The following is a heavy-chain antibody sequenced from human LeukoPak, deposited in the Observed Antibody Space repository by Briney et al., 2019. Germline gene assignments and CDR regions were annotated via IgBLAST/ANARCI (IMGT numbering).Heavy chain of an antibody. D-gene: IGHD1-26*01. V-gene: IGHV3-9*01. CDR2: ISWNSGSI. CDR3: AKDISGSYYRCAFDI. J-gene: IGHJ3*02. Sequence: GGSLRLSCAASGFTFDDYAMHWVRQAPGKGLEWVSGISWNSGSIGYADSVKGRFTISRDNAKNSLYLQMNSLRAEDTALYYCAKDISGSYYRCAFDIWGQGTMVTVSS. CDR1: GFTFDDYA.